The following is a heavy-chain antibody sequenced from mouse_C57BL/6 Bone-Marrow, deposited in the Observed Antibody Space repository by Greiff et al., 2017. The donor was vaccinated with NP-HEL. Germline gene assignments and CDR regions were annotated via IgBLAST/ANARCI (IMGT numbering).Heavy chain of an antibody. J-gene: IGHJ4*01. CDR3: AIYYGSRHYYAMDY. Sequence: QVQLQQPGAELVKPGASVKLSCKASGYTFTSYWMHWVKQRPGQGLEWIGMIHPNSGSTNYNEKFKSKATLTVDKSSSTAYMQLSSLTSEDSAVYYCAIYYGSRHYYAMDYWGQGTSVTVSS. D-gene: IGHD1-1*01. CDR2: IHPNSGST. CDR1: GYTFTSYW. V-gene: IGHV1-64*01.